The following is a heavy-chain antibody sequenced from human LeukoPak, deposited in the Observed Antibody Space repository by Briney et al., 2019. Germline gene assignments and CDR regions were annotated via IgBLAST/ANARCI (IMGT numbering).Heavy chain of an antibody. CDR3: ARGRYTFDY. J-gene: IGHJ4*02. CDR2: IYYSGST. CDR1: GGSISGDY. V-gene: IGHV4-59*01. Sequence: SETLSLTCTVSGGSISGDYWTSIPEPPGKGVEYIGYIYYSGSTNHNPSLKSRVTISVDTSKNQFSLKLSSVTAADTAVYYCARGRYTFDYWGQGTLVTVSS. D-gene: IGHD1-1*01.